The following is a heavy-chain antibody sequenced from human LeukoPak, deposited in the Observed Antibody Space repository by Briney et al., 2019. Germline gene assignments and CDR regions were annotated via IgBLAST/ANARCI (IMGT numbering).Heavy chain of an antibody. Sequence: ASVKVSCKASGYTFTGYYMHWVRQAPGQGLEWMGRIIPILGTANYAQKFQGRVTITTDESTSTAYMELSSLRSEDTAVYYCARGGIAAGSLYYYYYMDVWGKGTTVTVSS. J-gene: IGHJ6*03. CDR3: ARGGIAAGSLYYYYYMDV. V-gene: IGHV1-69*11. CDR2: IIPILGTA. CDR1: GYTFTGYY. D-gene: IGHD6-13*01.